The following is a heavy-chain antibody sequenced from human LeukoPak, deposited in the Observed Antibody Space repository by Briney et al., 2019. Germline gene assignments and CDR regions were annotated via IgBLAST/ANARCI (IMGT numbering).Heavy chain of an antibody. Sequence: PGGSLRLSCAASGLTFSSYSMNWVRQAPGKGLEWVSSISSSSSYIYYADSVKGRFTISRDNAKNSLYLQMNSLRAEDTAVYYCARVGGLSFYGMDVWGQGTTVTVSS. CDR3: ARVGGLSFYGMDV. J-gene: IGHJ6*02. CDR1: GLTFSSYS. V-gene: IGHV3-21*01. D-gene: IGHD2-15*01. CDR2: ISSSSSYI.